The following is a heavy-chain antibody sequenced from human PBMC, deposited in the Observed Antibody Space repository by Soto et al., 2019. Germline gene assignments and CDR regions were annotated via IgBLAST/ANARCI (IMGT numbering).Heavy chain of an antibody. CDR2: TRNRANSYTT. CDR1: VFTGSDHY. D-gene: IGHD3-22*01. V-gene: IGHV3-72*01. CDR3: ARGYFDGSGYYHDY. J-gene: IGHJ4*02. Sequence: GPLRGSCPASVFTGSDHYMDWVRQVPGKGLEWVGRTRNRANSYTTDYAASVKGRFTISRDDSKNSLYLQMNSLKPEDTAVYYCARGYFDGSGYYHDYWGQGTLVTVSS.